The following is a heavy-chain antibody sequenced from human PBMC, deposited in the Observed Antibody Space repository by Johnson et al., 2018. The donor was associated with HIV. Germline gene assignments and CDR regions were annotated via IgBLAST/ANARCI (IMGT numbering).Heavy chain of an antibody. Sequence: VQLVESGGGVERPGGSLRLSCAASGFTFDDYAMSWVRQAPGKGLEWVSGINWNGGSTGYADSVKGRFTISRDNAKNSLYLQMNSLRAEDTALYYCARDLEYRNYEGPRAFDIWGQGTMVTVSS. CDR2: INWNGGST. J-gene: IGHJ3*02. D-gene: IGHD4-11*01. CDR3: ARDLEYRNYEGPRAFDI. V-gene: IGHV3-20*04. CDR1: GFTFDDYA.